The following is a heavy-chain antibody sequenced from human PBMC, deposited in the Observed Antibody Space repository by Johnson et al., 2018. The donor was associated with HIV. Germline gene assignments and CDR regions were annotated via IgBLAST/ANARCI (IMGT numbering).Heavy chain of an antibody. V-gene: IGHV3-30*04. Sequence: VQLVESGGGVVQPGRSLRLSCAASRFTFSSYAMHWVRQAPGQGLEWVAVISYDGSNEYYADSVKGRFTISRDNSKNTLYLQMNSLRAEDTAVYYCAKHSSGYRDAFDICGQGTMVTVSS. J-gene: IGHJ3*02. CDR2: ISYDGSNE. CDR1: RFTFSSYA. D-gene: IGHD3-22*01. CDR3: AKHSSGYRDAFDI.